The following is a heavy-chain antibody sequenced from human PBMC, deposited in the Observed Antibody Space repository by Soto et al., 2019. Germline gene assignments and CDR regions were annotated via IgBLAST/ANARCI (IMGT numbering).Heavy chain of an antibody. CDR2: INPNSGGT. V-gene: IGHV1-2*04. CDR3: ARGRPPEWQRVPLYYYYGMDV. Sequence: GASVKVSCKASGYTFTGYYMHWVRQAPGQGLEWMGWINPNSGGTNYAQKFQGWVTMTRDTSISTAYMELSRLRSDDTAVYYCARGRPPEWQRVPLYYYYGMDVWGRGTTVTVSS. CDR1: GYTFTGYY. D-gene: IGHD5-12*01. J-gene: IGHJ6*02.